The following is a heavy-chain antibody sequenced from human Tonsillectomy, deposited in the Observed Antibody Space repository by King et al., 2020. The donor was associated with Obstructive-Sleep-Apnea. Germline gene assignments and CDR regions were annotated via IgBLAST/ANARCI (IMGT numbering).Heavy chain of an antibody. V-gene: IGHV3-30*18. J-gene: IGHJ3*02. CDR1: GFTFSSYG. Sequence: VQLVESGGGVVQPERSLRLSCAASGFTFSSYGMHWVRQAPGKGLEWVAVISYDGSNKYYADSVKGRFTISRDNSKNTLYLQMNSLRVDDTAVYYCAKDVGAASSDIWGQGKMVTVSS. D-gene: IGHD1-26*01. CDR3: AKDVGAASSDI. CDR2: ISYDGSNK.